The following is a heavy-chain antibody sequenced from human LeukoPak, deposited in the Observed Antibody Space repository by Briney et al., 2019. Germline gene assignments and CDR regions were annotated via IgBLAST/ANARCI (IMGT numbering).Heavy chain of an antibody. D-gene: IGHD2-15*01. CDR2: INHSGST. CDR1: AGSFSLYY. V-gene: IGHV4-34*01. Sequence: SETLSLTSAVYAGSFSLYYWSWIRQPPGKGLEWIGEINHSGSTNYNPSLKSRVPISVDTSKNQFSLKLSSVTAADTAVYYCARGVYCSGGNCYFPFDYWGQGTLVTVSS. J-gene: IGHJ4*02. CDR3: ARGVYCSGGNCYFPFDY.